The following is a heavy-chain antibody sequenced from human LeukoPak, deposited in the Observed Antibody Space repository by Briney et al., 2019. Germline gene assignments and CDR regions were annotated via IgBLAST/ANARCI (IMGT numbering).Heavy chain of an antibody. D-gene: IGHD1-26*01. CDR1: GGSVSSGSYY. Sequence: SETLSLTCTVSGGSVSSGSYYWSWIRQHPGKGLEWIGYIYYSGSTYYNPSLKSRVTISVDTSKNQFSLKLSSVTAADTAVYYCASGHPELSSFDYWGQGTLVTVSS. V-gene: IGHV4-31*03. CDR3: ASGHPELSSFDY. CDR2: IYYSGST. J-gene: IGHJ4*02.